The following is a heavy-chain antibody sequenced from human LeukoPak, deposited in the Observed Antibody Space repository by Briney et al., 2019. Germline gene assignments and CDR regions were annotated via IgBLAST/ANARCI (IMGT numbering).Heavy chain of an antibody. J-gene: IGHJ4*02. V-gene: IGHV3-11*01. Sequence: PGGPLRLSCAASVFTFSDYYTSWIPQARGRGLEWGSYNSSSGSTIYYADSVKGRFTISRDNAKNSLFLQMNSLRAEDTAVYYCARRAYSSGWYFFDYWGQGTLVTVSS. CDR1: VFTFSDYY. D-gene: IGHD6-19*01. CDR2: NSSSGSTI. CDR3: ARRAYSSGWYFFDY.